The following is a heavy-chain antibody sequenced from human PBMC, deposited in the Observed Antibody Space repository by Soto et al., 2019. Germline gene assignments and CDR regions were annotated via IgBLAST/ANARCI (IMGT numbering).Heavy chain of an antibody. CDR3: ARGTNYYDSSGYYPDHY. J-gene: IGHJ4*02. CDR2: MNPNSGNT. CDR1: GYTFTGYD. D-gene: IGHD3-22*01. V-gene: IGHV1-8*01. Sequence: ASVKVSCKASGYTFTGYDINWVRQATGQGLEWMGWMNPNSGNTGYAQKFQGRVTMTRNTSISTAYMELSSLRSEDTAVYYCARGTNYYDSSGYYPDHYWGQGTLVTVSS.